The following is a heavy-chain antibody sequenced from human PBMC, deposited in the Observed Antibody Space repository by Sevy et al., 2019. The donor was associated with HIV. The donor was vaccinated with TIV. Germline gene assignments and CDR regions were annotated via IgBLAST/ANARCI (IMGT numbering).Heavy chain of an antibody. CDR2: INPNSGGT. J-gene: IGHJ4*02. Sequence: ASLKVSCKASGYTFTGYYMHWVRQAPGQGLEWMGWINPNSGGTNYAQKFQGRVTMTRDTSISTAYMELSRLRSDDTAVYYCARARLGYCSGGSCYHFDYWGQGTLVTVSS. CDR3: ARARLGYCSGGSCYHFDY. V-gene: IGHV1-2*02. CDR1: GYTFTGYY. D-gene: IGHD2-15*01.